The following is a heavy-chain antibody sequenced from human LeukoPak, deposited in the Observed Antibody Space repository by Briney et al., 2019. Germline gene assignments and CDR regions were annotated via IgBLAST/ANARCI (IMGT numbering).Heavy chain of an antibody. CDR2: IYYSGST. V-gene: IGHV4-39*07. CDR3: AMYDTVGATTLYSSEYFQH. Sequence: PSEALSLTCTVSGGSISSSSYYWGWIRQPPGKGLEWIGSIYYSGSTYYNPSLKSRVTISVDTSKNQFSLKLSSVTAADTAVYYCAMYDTVGATTLYSSEYFQHWGQGTLVTVSS. D-gene: IGHD1-26*01. CDR1: GGSISSSSYY. J-gene: IGHJ1*01.